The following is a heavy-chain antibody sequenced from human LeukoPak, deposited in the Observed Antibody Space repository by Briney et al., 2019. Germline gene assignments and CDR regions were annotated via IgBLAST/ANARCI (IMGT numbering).Heavy chain of an antibody. CDR1: GGTFSSYA. D-gene: IGHD3-9*01. Sequence: GASVKVSCKASGGTFSSYAISWVRQAPGQGLEWMGWINAGNGNTKYSQKFQGRVTITRDTSASTAYMELSSLRSEDTAVYYCARDGSILTGYYQYYYYGMDVWGQGTTVTVSS. J-gene: IGHJ6*02. CDR3: ARDGSILTGYYQYYYYGMDV. V-gene: IGHV1-3*01. CDR2: INAGNGNT.